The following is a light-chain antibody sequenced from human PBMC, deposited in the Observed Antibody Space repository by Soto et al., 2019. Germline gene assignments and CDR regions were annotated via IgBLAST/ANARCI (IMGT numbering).Light chain of an antibody. J-gene: IGKJ5*01. V-gene: IGKV1D-12*01. CDR3: QQSNSFPIT. Sequence: DIQMTQSPCSVSASVGDRVTITCRASQGISSWLAWYQQKPGKDPKLLIYAASSLQSGVPSRFSGRVSATDFTLTISSRQPEVFATYYWQQSNSFPITFGQGKRLEI. CDR1: QGISSW. CDR2: AAS.